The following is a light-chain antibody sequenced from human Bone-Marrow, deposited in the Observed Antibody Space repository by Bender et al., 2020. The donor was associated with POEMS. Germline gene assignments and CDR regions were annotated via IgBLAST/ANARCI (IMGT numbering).Light chain of an antibody. CDR1: SSDVGTYNL. Sequence: QSALTQPASVSGSPGQSITISCIRTSSDVGTYNLVSWYQHHAGKAPKLLIYEVTKRPSGVSSRFSGSKSGNTASLTISGLQAEDEADYYCSSYAGSTNYVLFGGGTRLTVL. V-gene: IGLV2-23*02. J-gene: IGLJ2*01. CDR2: EVT. CDR3: SSYAGSTNYVL.